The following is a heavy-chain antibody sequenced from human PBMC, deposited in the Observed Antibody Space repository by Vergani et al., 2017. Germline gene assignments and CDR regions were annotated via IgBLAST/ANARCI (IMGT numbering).Heavy chain of an antibody. CDR3: VRVPLIRRGSGNYGINNYHGMDV. CDR2: VNQEGSEK. CDR1: GLISRGYW. Sequence: EGQLVESGGDWVQRGGSLRLPCEASGLISRGYWMSGVPQAPGKGLEWGPNVNQEGSEKYYVDSVRGRFTISRDNAKNSIYLQMNSLRAEDTAVYFCVRVPLIRRGSGNYGINNYHGMDVWGQGTTVIVSS. V-gene: IGHV3-7*01. D-gene: IGHD3-10*01. J-gene: IGHJ6*02.